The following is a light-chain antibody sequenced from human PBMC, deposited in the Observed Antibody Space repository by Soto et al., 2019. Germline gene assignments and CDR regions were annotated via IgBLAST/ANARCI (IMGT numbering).Light chain of an antibody. Sequence: EIVMTQSPATLSVSPGERATLSCRASQSVGSRLAWYQQKPGQAPRLLIYGASTRATSIPARFSGSGSGTEFTLTISSLQSEDFAVYYCQQYNSWPLTFGGGAKVEIK. CDR1: QSVGSR. V-gene: IGKV3-15*01. CDR2: GAS. J-gene: IGKJ4*01. CDR3: QQYNSWPLT.